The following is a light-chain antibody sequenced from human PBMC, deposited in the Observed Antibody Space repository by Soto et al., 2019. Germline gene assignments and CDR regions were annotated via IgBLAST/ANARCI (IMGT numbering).Light chain of an antibody. Sequence: QSVLTQPASVSGSPGQSITISCTGTSSVVGGYNYVSWYQQYPGKAPKLMIYDVSNRPSGVSNRFSGSKSGNTASLTISGLQAEDEADYYCSSYTISNTLVFGSGTKVTV. CDR2: DVS. V-gene: IGLV2-14*01. CDR3: SSYTISNTLV. CDR1: SSVVGGYNY. J-gene: IGLJ1*01.